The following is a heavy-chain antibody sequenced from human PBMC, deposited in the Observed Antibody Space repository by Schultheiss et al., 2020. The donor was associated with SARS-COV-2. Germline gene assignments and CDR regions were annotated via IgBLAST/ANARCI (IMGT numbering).Heavy chain of an antibody. V-gene: IGHV3-21*04. CDR1: GFRFADAW. CDR2: ISSSSSYI. Sequence: GESLKISCAASGFRFADAWMTWVRQTPGKGLEWVSSISSSSSYIYYADSVKGRFTISRDNFNDILYLQMSSLRAEDTAIYFCAKDRPNYYGASGAYYKAGGDYWGPGTLVTVSS. D-gene: IGHD3-10*01. CDR3: AKDRPNYYGASGAYYKAGGDY. J-gene: IGHJ4*02.